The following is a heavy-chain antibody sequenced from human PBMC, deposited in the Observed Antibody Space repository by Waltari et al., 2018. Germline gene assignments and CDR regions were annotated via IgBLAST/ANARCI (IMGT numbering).Heavy chain of an antibody. V-gene: IGHV3-9*01. CDR1: GFTFDDYA. CDR3: AKDIKAARRYYYGMDV. Sequence: EVQLVASGGGLVQPGRSLRLSCAASGFTFDDYAMHWVRQAPGRGLEWVSGISWNSGSIGYADSVKGRFTISRDNAKNSLYLQMNSLRAEDTALYYCAKDIKAARRYYYGMDVWGQGTTVTVSS. CDR2: ISWNSGSI. J-gene: IGHJ6*02. D-gene: IGHD6-6*01.